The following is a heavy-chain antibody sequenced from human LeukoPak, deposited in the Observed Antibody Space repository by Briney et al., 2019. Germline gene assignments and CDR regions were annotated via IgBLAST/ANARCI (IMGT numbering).Heavy chain of an antibody. CDR3: ARGPSVVLYFDY. D-gene: IGHD2-2*01. J-gene: IGHJ4*02. CDR2: IYYSGST. V-gene: IGHV4-59*01. CDR1: GGSISSYY. Sequence: PSETLSLTCTVSGGSISSYYWSWIRQPPGKGLEWIGYIYYSGSTNYNSSLKSRVTISVDTSKNQFSLKLSSVTAADTAVYYCARGPSVVLYFDYWGQGTLVTVSS.